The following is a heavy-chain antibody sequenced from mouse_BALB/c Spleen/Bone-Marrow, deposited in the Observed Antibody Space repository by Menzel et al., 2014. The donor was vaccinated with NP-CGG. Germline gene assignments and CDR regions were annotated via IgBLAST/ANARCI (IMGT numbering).Heavy chain of an antibody. J-gene: IGHJ3*01. Sequence: FTSYVLHWVKQKPRQGLEWIGYINPYNDGTKYNEKFKGKATLTSDKSSSTAYMELSSLTSEDSAVYYCASPYYRYDGFAYWGQGTLGTVSA. D-gene: IGHD2-14*01. CDR2: INPYNDGT. V-gene: IGHV1-14*01. CDR1: FTSYV. CDR3: ASPYYRYDGFAY.